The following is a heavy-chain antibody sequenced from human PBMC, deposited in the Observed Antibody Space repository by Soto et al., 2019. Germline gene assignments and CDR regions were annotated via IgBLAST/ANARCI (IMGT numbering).Heavy chain of an antibody. Sequence: SLKGSCKASGSTVSSYAISWVRKSPGQGLEWMGWIIPIFGTANYAQKFQGRVTITADESTRTAYMELSSVRSEDTAVYYCAKGPEGGYDFWSGYYGPHFDYWGQGTPVTVSS. CDR1: GSTVSSYA. D-gene: IGHD3-3*01. CDR2: IIPIFGTA. CDR3: AKGPEGGYDFWSGYYGPHFDY. J-gene: IGHJ4*02. V-gene: IGHV1-69*13.